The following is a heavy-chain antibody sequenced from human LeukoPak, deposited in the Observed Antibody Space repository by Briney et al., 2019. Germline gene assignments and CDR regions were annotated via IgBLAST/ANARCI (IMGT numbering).Heavy chain of an antibody. CDR1: GFTFSNYN. V-gene: IGHV3-48*01. CDR2: ISSSSNII. CDR3: ARDFAREFTIDY. Sequence: PGGSLRLSCAASGFTFSNYNMNWVRPPPGKGLQWVSYISSSSNIIYYADSVKGRFTICRDNAKNSLFLQMNSLRAEDTAVYYCARDFAREFTIDYWGQGTLVTVSS. J-gene: IGHJ4*02. D-gene: IGHD3-10*01.